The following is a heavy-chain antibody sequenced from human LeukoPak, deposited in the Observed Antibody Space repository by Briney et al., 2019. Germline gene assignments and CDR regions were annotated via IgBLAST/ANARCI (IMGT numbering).Heavy chain of an antibody. D-gene: IGHD2-15*01. CDR3: ARVSCSGGSCYYYFDY. CDR1: GYTFTGYY. J-gene: IGHJ4*02. Sequence: ASVKVSCKASGYTFTGYYMHWVRQAPGQGLEWMGWINPNSGGTNYAQKFQGRVTMTRDTSISTAYMELSRLRSDDTAVYYCARVSCSGGSCYYYFDYWGQGTLVTVSS. CDR2: INPNSGGT. V-gene: IGHV1-2*02.